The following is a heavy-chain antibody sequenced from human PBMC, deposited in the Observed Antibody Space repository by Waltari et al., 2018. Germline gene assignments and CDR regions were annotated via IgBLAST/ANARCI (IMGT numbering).Heavy chain of an antibody. D-gene: IGHD4-17*01. Sequence: QVQLQQWGAGLLKPSETLSLTCAVYGGSFSGYYWSWIRQPPGKGLEVIGEINHSGSTNYNQSLKSRVTRSVDTSKNQFSLKLSSVTAADTAVYYCARCTPMGTVTRGVWSFDYWGQGTLVTVSS. J-gene: IGHJ4*02. CDR2: INHSGST. V-gene: IGHV4-34*01. CDR1: GGSFSGYY. CDR3: ARCTPMGTVTRGVWSFDY.